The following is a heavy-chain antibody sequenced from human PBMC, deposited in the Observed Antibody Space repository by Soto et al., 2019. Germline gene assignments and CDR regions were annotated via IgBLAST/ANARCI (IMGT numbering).Heavy chain of an antibody. J-gene: IGHJ5*02. Sequence: SETLSLTCTVSGGSINSGGYSWTWIRQPPGKGLEWIGFIYHTGTTYYNPSLKSRVTISVDRSKNQFSLKLNSVTAADTAVYYCARVVGAPNWFDPWGQGTLVTVSS. CDR2: IYHTGTT. V-gene: IGHV4-30-2*01. CDR3: ARVVGAPNWFDP. CDR1: GGSINSGGYS. D-gene: IGHD1-26*01.